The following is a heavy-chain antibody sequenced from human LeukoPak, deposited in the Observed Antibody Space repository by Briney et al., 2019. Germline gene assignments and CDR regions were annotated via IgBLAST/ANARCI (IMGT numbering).Heavy chain of an antibody. CDR3: AKARVTVGDDY. CDR1: GGSISSYY. D-gene: IGHD3-16*01. J-gene: IGHJ4*02. V-gene: IGHV3-23*01. CDR2: ISGSGGST. Sequence: ETLSLTCTVSGGSISSYYWSWVRQAPGKGLEWVSAISGSGGSTYYADSVKGRFTISRDNSKNTLYLQMNSLRAEDTAVYYCAKARVTVGDDYWGQGTLVTVSS.